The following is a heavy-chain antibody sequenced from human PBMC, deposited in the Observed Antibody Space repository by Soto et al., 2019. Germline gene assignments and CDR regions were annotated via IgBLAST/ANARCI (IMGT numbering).Heavy chain of an antibody. CDR2: IIPILGIA. CDR3: ARDDQRTTVTTVRYYYYYMDV. CDR1: GYTFTSYG. J-gene: IGHJ6*03. D-gene: IGHD4-17*01. Sequence: ASVKVSCKASGYTFTSYGISWVRQAPGQGLEWMGRIIPILGIANYAQKFQGRVTITADKSTSTAYMELSSLRSEDTAVYYCARDDQRTTVTTVRYYYYYMDVWGKGTTVTVSS. V-gene: IGHV1-69*04.